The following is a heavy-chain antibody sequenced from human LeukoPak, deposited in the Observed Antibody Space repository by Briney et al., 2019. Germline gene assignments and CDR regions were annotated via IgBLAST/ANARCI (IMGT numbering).Heavy chain of an antibody. CDR2: IKQDGSEK. CDR1: GFTFSSYW. Sequence: GGSLRLSCAASGFTFSSYWMSWVRQAPGKGLEWVANIKQDGSEKYYVDSVKGRFTISRDNAKNSLYLQMNSLRAEDTAVYYCARDDYYYGSGSTLFDYWGQGTLVIVSS. CDR3: ARDDYYYGSGSTLFDY. D-gene: IGHD3-10*01. J-gene: IGHJ4*02. V-gene: IGHV3-7*01.